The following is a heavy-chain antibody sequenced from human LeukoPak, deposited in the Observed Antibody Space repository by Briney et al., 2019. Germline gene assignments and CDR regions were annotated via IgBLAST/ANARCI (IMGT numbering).Heavy chain of an antibody. CDR2: ISSSSSYI. J-gene: IGHJ4*02. V-gene: IGHV3-21*01. Sequence: GGSLRLSCAASGFTFSSYSMNWVRQAPGKGLEWVSSISSSSSYIYYADSVKGRFAISRDNAKNSLYLQMNSLRAEDTAVYYCARDALNPRYVYWGQGTLVTVSS. CDR3: ARDALNPRYVY. CDR1: GFTFSSYS. D-gene: IGHD2-15*01.